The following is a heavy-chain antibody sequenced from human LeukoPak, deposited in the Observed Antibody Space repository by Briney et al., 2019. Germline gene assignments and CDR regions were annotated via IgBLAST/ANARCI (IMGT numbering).Heavy chain of an antibody. D-gene: IGHD6-19*01. J-gene: IGHJ4*02. V-gene: IGHV1-18*01. CDR2: ISAYNGDT. CDR3: ARDPSSTSGRYPYFDY. CDR1: GFTFTRYG. Sequence: ASVKVSCKASGFTFTRYGISWVRQAPGQGLEWMGWISAYNGDTNYAQKFQGRVTLTTDTSTSTAYMELRSLRSDDTAVYYCARDPSSTSGRYPYFDYWGQGTLVTVSS.